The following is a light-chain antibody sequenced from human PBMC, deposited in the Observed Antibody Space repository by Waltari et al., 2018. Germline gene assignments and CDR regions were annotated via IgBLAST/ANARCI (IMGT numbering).Light chain of an antibody. J-gene: IGKJ4*01. CDR1: QNVNNF. V-gene: IGKV3-11*01. Sequence: EIVLTQSPATLSLSSGESATLSCRASQNVNNFLNWYQQKPGQAPRLLIDDASNSPTGVPDRFSGSGSGTDFTLTISRLDPEDFGVYYCQQRSDWLTFGGGTKVEI. CDR2: DAS. CDR3: QQRSDWLT.